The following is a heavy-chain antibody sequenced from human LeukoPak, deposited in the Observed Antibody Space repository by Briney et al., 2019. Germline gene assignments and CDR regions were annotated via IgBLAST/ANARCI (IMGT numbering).Heavy chain of an antibody. D-gene: IGHD5-18*01. Sequence: PGGSLRLSWAASGFTFSSYEMNWVRQAPGKGLEWVSYISSSGSTIYYADSVKGRFTISRDNAKNSLYLQMNSLRAEDTAVYYCARDSYSYGYYGYWGQGTLVTVSS. J-gene: IGHJ4*02. CDR2: ISSSGSTI. V-gene: IGHV3-48*03. CDR3: ARDSYSYGYYGY. CDR1: GFTFSSYE.